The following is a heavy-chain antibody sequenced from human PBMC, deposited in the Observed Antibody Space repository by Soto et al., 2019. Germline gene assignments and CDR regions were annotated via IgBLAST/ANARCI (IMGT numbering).Heavy chain of an antibody. V-gene: IGHV3-30-3*01. J-gene: IGHJ6*02. D-gene: IGHD6-13*01. CDR1: GFTFGSYA. CDR3: ARDRPAGRDYYYYYGMDV. Sequence: GGSLRLSCAASGFTFGSYAMHWVRQAPGKGLEWVAVISYDGSNKYYADSVKGRFTISRDNSKNTLYLQMNSLRAEDTAVYYCARDRPAGRDYYYYYGMDVWGQGTTVTVSS. CDR2: ISYDGSNK.